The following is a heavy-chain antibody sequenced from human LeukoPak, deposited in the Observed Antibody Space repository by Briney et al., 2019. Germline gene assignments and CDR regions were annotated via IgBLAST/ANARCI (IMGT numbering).Heavy chain of an antibody. CDR2: IYYSGST. J-gene: IGHJ6*03. D-gene: IGHD3-3*01. V-gene: IGHV4-61*08. CDR1: GGSISSGGYS. CDR3: ARSADYDFWSGYQFPAVGYYYYYMDV. Sequence: SETLSLTCAVSGGSISSGGYSWSWIRQPPGKGLEWIGYIYYSGSTSYNPSLKSRVTISVDTSKNQFSLKLSSVTAADTAVYYCARSADYDFWSGYQFPAVGYYYYYMDVWGKGTTVTVSS.